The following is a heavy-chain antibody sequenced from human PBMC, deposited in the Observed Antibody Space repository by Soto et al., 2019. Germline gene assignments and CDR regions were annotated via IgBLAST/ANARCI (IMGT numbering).Heavy chain of an antibody. Sequence: SETLSLTCTVSGGSSRSDYWSWIRQPAGQGLEWIGRVFSDGDTKYNPSLTSRVTMSVDTSKNQLSLRLSSVTAADSAVYYCAREARGGFSGIFDTWGQGTLVTVSS. CDR3: AREARGGFSGIFDT. J-gene: IGHJ4*02. CDR1: GGSSRSDY. V-gene: IGHV4-4*07. CDR2: VFSDGDT. D-gene: IGHD2-15*01.